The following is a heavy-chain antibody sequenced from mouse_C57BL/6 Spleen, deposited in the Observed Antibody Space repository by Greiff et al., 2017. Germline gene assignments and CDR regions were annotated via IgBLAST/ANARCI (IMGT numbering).Heavy chain of an antibody. D-gene: IGHD4-1*01. CDR2: ISSGGSYT. Sequence: DVMLVESGGDLVKPGGSLKLSCAASGFTFSSYGMSWVRQTPDKRLEWVATISSGGSYTYYPDSVKGRFTISRDNAKNTLYLQLSSLKSEDTAMYYCARHQGTGTSWFAYWGQGTLVTVSA. CDR3: ARHQGTGTSWFAY. V-gene: IGHV5-6*02. J-gene: IGHJ3*01. CDR1: GFTFSSYG.